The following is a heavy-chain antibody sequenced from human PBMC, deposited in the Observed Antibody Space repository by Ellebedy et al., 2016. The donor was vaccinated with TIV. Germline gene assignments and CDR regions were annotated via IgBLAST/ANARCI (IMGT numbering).Heavy chain of an antibody. V-gene: IGHV1-69*04. CDR2: IIPILGIA. CDR3: ARRSLDSSGFSWDY. D-gene: IGHD3-22*01. J-gene: IGHJ4*02. Sequence: AASVKVSCKASGGTFSSYAISWARQAPGQGLEWMGRIIPILGIANYAQKFQGRVTITADKSTSTAYMELRSLRSDDTAVYYCARRSLDSSGFSWDYWGQGTLVTVSS. CDR1: GGTFSSYA.